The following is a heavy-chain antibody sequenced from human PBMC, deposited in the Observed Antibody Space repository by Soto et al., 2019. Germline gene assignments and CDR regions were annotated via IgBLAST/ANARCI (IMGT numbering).Heavy chain of an antibody. V-gene: IGHV3-53*04. J-gene: IGHJ2*01. D-gene: IGHD2-21*01. Sequence: EVQLVESGGGLVQSGGSLRLSCAASGLTVSSNYMSWVRLAPGKGLEWVSVIYSGGSTYYADSVKGRFTISRHNSMNTLYLQMNSLRDEDTAVYYCARLKGGRDCFDVWGRGTLVIVSS. CDR2: IYSGGST. CDR1: GLTVSSNY. CDR3: ARLKGGRDCFDV.